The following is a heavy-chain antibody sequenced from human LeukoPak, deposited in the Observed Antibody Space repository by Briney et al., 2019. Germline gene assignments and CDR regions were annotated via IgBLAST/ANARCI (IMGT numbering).Heavy chain of an antibody. CDR2: ISAYNGNT. V-gene: IGHV1-18*01. D-gene: IGHD5-18*01. CDR3: ARDNTAMDNYYYYYYMDV. Sequence: ASVKVSCKASGYTFTGYGISWVRQAPGQGLEWMGWISAYNGNTNYAQKLQGRVTMTTDTSTSTAYMELRSLRSDDTAVYYCARDNTAMDNYYYYYYMDVWGKGTTVTVSS. J-gene: IGHJ6*03. CDR1: GYTFTGYG.